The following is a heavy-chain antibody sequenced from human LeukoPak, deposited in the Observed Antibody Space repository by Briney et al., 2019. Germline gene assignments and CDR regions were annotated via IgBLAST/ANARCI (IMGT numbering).Heavy chain of an antibody. Sequence: GGSLRLSCAASGFTFSSYAMSWVRQAPGKGLEWVSAISGSGDSTYYGDFVKGRFTISRDNSKNTLYLQMNSLRAEDTAVYYCARDLRWYDYWGQGTLVTVSS. CDR3: ARDLRWYDY. CDR1: GFTFSSYA. J-gene: IGHJ4*02. V-gene: IGHV3-23*01. CDR2: ISGSGDST. D-gene: IGHD4-23*01.